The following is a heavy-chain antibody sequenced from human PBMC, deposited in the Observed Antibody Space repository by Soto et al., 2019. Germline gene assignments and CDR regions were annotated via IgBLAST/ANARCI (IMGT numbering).Heavy chain of an antibody. CDR2: ISSSSSYI. CDR1: GFTFSGYS. V-gene: IGHV3-21*01. J-gene: IGHJ4*02. CDR3: ARVGGQFVPGCDY. Sequence: EVQLVESGGGLVKPGGSLRLSCAASGFTFSGYSMNWVRQATGKGLEWVSSISSSSSYINYADSVKGRFTISRDNAKNSQHLQMNSLKAEDTALYYCARVGGQFVPGCDYLGLGTRVTATS. D-gene: IGHD6-6*01.